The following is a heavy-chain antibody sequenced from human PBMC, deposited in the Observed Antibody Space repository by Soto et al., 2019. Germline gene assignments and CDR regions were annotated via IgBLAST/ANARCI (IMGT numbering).Heavy chain of an antibody. Sequence: QVQLVESGGGLVKPGGSLRLSCAASGFTFSDYYMSWLRQAPGQGVEWVSYISSSGSPIYYADSVKGRFTISRDNAKNSLYLQMNSLRAEDTAVYYCARDPVGSYYFDYWGQGTLVTVSS. D-gene: IGHD2-2*01. V-gene: IGHV3-11*01. J-gene: IGHJ4*02. CDR2: ISSSGSPI. CDR3: ARDPVGSYYFDY. CDR1: GFTFSDYY.